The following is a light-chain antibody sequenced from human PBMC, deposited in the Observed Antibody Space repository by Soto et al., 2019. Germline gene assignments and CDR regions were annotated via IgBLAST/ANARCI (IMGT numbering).Light chain of an antibody. CDR3: GGWDDSLSGPV. J-gene: IGLJ2*01. V-gene: IGLV2-14*01. CDR1: SSDVGGYNY. Sequence: QSALTQPASVSGSPGQSITISCTGTSSDVGGYNYVSWYQQHPGKAPKLMIYEVSNRPSGVSNRFSGSKSGNTASLTISGLRSEDEADYYCGGWDDSLSGPVFGGGTQLTVL. CDR2: EVS.